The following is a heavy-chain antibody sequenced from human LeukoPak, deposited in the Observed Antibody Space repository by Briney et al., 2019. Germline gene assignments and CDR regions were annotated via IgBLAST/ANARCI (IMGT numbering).Heavy chain of an antibody. Sequence: PSETLSLTCTVSGGSISNYYWSWIRQPPGKGLEWVGSIYYSGSTYYNPSLKSRVTVSVDTSKNQFSLKLSSVTAADTAVYYCARRPYCSDSSCYRYFDYWGQGTLVTVSS. CDR3: ARRPYCSDSSCYRYFDY. J-gene: IGHJ4*02. D-gene: IGHD2-15*01. CDR2: IYYSGST. V-gene: IGHV4-59*05. CDR1: GGSISNYY.